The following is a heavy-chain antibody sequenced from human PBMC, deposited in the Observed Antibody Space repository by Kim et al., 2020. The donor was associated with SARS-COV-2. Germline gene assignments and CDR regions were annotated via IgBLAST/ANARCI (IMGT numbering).Heavy chain of an antibody. Sequence: GGSLRLSCAASGFTFSSYAMSWVRQAPGKGLEWVSAISGSGGSTYYADSVKGRFTISRDNSKNTLYLQMNSLRAEDTAVYYCAKSPLYSSGWYYFDYWCQGPRETVS. CDR3: AKSPLYSSGWYYFDY. CDR1: GFTFSSYA. CDR2: ISGSGGST. J-gene: IGHJ4*02. V-gene: IGHV3-23*01. D-gene: IGHD6-19*01.